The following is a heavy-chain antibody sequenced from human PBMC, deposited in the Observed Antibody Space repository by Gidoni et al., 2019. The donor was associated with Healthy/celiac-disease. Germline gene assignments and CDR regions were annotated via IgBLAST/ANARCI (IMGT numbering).Heavy chain of an antibody. V-gene: IGHV5-10-1*03. Sequence: EVQLVQAGTEVTKPGESLRISCKGSGYRFSSSWISWVRKMPGKGLEWMGRVDPSDSYANYSPSFQGHVTISADKSISTAYLQWSSLRASDTAMYFCARQGGSSDYYYYMDVWGKGTTVTVSS. CDR3: ARQGGSSDYYYYMDV. CDR2: VDPSDSYA. CDR1: GYRFSSSW. J-gene: IGHJ6*03. D-gene: IGHD2-15*01.